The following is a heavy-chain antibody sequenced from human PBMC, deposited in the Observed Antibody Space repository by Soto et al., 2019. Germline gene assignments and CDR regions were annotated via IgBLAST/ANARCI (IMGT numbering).Heavy chain of an antibody. J-gene: IGHJ6*03. D-gene: IGHD6-6*01. CDR2: ISSNGVGT. CDR3: ARRARPDFYYMDV. Sequence: GGTLRLSCAASGFTLSGYAMDWVRQAPGKGLEYVSGISSNGVGTYYANSVQGRFTISRDNSKNTVYLQMGSLRPEDMAVYYCARRARPDFYYMDVWGKGTTVTVSS. CDR1: GFTLSGYA. V-gene: IGHV3-64*01.